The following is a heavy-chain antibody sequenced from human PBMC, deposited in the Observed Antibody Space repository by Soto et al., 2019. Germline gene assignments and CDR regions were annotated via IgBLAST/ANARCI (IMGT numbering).Heavy chain of an antibody. CDR1: GDSITNYY. Sequence: SETLSLTCTVSGDSITNYYCNWIRQPPGKGLEWIGSTYYSGSTNYNPSLKSRVTILVDTSKNQFSLKVSSVTAADTAVYYCVRGGTWFDRWGQGPLVSVSP. CDR3: VRGGTWFDR. J-gene: IGHJ5*02. V-gene: IGHV4-59*01. D-gene: IGHD6-25*01. CDR2: TYYSGST.